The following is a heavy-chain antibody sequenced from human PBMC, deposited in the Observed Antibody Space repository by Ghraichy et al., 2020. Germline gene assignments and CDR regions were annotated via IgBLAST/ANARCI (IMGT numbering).Heavy chain of an antibody. CDR1: GGSISSGGYS. CDR2: IYHSGST. D-gene: IGHD5-24*01. Sequence: SETLSLTCAVSGGSISSGGYSWSWIRQPPGKGLEWIGYIYHSGSTYYNPSLKSRVTISVDRSKNQFSLKLSSVTAADTAVYYCAREGRVEMATIGAFDIWGQGTTVTVSS. CDR3: AREGRVEMATIGAFDI. J-gene: IGHJ3*02. V-gene: IGHV4-30-2*01.